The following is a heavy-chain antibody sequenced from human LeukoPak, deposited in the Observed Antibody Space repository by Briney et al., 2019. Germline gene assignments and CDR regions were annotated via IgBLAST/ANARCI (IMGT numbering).Heavy chain of an antibody. Sequence: GGSLRLSCAASGFTFSSYAMTWVRRAPGKGLEWVSSISVGGGSSAYYAASVKGRFTISRDNSKNTLYLQMNSLRAEDMAVYYCAKGGVTARFDYWGQGTLVTVSS. CDR2: ISVGGGSSA. J-gene: IGHJ4*02. CDR3: AKGGVTARFDY. CDR1: GFTFSSYA. V-gene: IGHV3-23*01. D-gene: IGHD2-21*02.